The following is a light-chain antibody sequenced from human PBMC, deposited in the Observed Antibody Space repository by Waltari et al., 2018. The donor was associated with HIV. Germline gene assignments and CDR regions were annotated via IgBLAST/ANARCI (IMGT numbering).Light chain of an antibody. CDR1: QRVSSIY. CDR2: GAS. Sequence: EIVLTQSPGTLSLSPGERATLSCRASQRVSSIYLAWYRPKPGQAPRLLIYGASSRATGMPDRFSGSGSGTDFTLTISRLEPEDFAVYYCQQYGSSPRTFGQGTKVEIK. J-gene: IGKJ1*01. CDR3: QQYGSSPRT. V-gene: IGKV3-20*01.